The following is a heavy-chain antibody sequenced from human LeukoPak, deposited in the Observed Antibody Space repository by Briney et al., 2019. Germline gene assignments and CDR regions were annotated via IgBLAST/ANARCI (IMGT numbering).Heavy chain of an antibody. CDR3: ARGDSSGWP. CDR1: GGPISSYY. Sequence: PSETLSLTCTVSGGPISSYYWSWIRQPPGKGLEWIGYIYYSGSTNYNPSLKSRVTISVDTSKNQFSLKLSSVTAADTAVYYCARGDSSGWPWGQGTSVTVSS. D-gene: IGHD6-19*01. V-gene: IGHV4-59*08. J-gene: IGHJ5*02. CDR2: IYYSGST.